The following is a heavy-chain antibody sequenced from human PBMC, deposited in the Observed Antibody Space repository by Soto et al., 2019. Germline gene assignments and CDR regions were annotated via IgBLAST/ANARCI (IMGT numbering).Heavy chain of an antibody. CDR2: IYYSGST. J-gene: IGHJ4*02. CDR1: GGSISSSSYY. V-gene: IGHV4-39*01. D-gene: IGHD6-19*01. Sequence: SETLSLTCTVSGGSISSSSYYWGWIRQPPGKGLEWIGSIYYSGSTYYNPSLKSRVTISVDTSKNQFSLKLSSVTAADTAVYYCARHLGYSSNYFDYWGQGTLVTVSS. CDR3: ARHLGYSSNYFDY.